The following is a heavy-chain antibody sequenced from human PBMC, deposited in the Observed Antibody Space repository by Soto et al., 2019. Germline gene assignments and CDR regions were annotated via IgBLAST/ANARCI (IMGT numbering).Heavy chain of an antibody. V-gene: IGHV3-23*01. J-gene: IGHJ4*02. D-gene: IGHD4-17*01. CDR3: APPSVTTVALFDF. CDR1: GFTFSSYA. Sequence: DVQLLESGGGLVQPGGSLRLSCAASGFTFSSYAMSWVRQAPGKGLEWVSAVSGSGGDTYYADSVKGRFTISRDNSKNTLSLQMNSLRAEDTAVYYCAPPSVTTVALFDFWGQGTLVTVSS. CDR2: VSGSGGDT.